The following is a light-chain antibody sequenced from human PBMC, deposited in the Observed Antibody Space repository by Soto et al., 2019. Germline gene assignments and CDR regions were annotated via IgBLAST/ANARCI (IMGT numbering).Light chain of an antibody. J-gene: IGKJ2*01. Sequence: EIVLMQSPGTLSLSPGERATLSCRASQSIKRSYLAWYQQKTGQAPRVLIYGASNRATGIPDRFSGSGSGTDFSLTISRLEPEDFAVYYCHQDDNAPQTFGQGTKVEIK. CDR3: HQDDNAPQT. CDR1: QSIKRSY. CDR2: GAS. V-gene: IGKV3-20*01.